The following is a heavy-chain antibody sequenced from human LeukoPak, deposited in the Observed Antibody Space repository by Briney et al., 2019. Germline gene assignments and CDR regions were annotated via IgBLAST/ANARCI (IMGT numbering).Heavy chain of an antibody. CDR2: IYYSGST. V-gene: IGHV4-30-4*01. J-gene: IGHJ6*02. D-gene: IGHD2-2*01. CDR1: GGSISSGDYY. CDR3: ARGAPASYYYYGMDV. Sequence: SETLSLTCTVSGGSISSGDYYWSWIRQPPGKGLEWIGHIYYSGSTYYNPSLKSRVTISVDTSKNQFSLKLSSVTAADTAVYYCARGAPASYYYYGMDVWGQGTTVTVSS.